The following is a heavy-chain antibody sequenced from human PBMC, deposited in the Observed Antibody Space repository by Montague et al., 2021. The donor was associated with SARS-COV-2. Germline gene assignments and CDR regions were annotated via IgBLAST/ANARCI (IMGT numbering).Heavy chain of an antibody. CDR1: GFIFSSYE. CDR2: ISSSGGGSTK. D-gene: IGHD2-21*01. Sequence: SLRLSCAASGFIFSSYEMNWVRQAPGKGLEWISYISSSGGGSTKHYTDSVKGRFTISRDNAKNSLYLQMNSPRVEDTAIYYCARDRDWDDWCGMDVWGQGTTVTVSS. J-gene: IGHJ6*02. V-gene: IGHV3-48*03. CDR3: ARDRDWDDWCGMDV.